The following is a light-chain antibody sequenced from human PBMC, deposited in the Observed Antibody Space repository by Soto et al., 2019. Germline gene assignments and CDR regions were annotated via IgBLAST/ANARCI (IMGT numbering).Light chain of an antibody. CDR1: QSVSSSY. CDR2: GAS. V-gene: IGKV3-20*01. J-gene: IGKJ1*01. CDR3: QQYGSSSWT. Sequence: EIVLTQSPGTLSLSPGERATLSCRASQSVSSSYLAWYQHQPGQAPRLLIYGASSRATGIPDRFSGSGSGTDFALTISRLEPEDFAVYYCQQYGSSSWTFGQGTKVEIK.